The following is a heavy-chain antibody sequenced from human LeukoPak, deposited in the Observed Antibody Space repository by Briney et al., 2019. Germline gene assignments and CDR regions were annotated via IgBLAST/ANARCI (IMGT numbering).Heavy chain of an antibody. CDR1: GFTVSSNY. CDR2: ISGSGGST. J-gene: IGHJ5*02. CDR3: AKDSSSWPNWFDP. D-gene: IGHD6-13*01. V-gene: IGHV3-23*01. Sequence: GGSLRLSCAASGFTVSSNYMSWVRQAPGKGLEWVSAISGSGGSTYYADSVKGRFTISRDNSKNTLYLQMNSLRAEDTAVYYCAKDSSSWPNWFDPWGQGTLVTVSS.